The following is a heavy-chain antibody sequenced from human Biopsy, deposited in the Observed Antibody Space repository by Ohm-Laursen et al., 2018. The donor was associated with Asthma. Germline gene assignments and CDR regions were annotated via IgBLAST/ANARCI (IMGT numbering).Heavy chain of an antibody. D-gene: IGHD7-27*01. V-gene: IGHV4-39*01. CDR1: GGSMSSSSYY. CDR2: ISYTVSA. Sequence: SETLSLTCTVSGGSMSSSSYYWGWIRQPPGKGLEWMGSISYTVSAYHNPYLKIRVTISVDTSKNPFSLKLTSVTAADTAGYYCARHSDWGSFFDYWGQGTPVTVSS. J-gene: IGHJ4*02. CDR3: ARHSDWGSFFDY.